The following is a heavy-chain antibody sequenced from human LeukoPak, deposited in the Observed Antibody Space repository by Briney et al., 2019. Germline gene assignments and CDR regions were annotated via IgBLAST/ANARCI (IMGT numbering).Heavy chain of an antibody. CDR1: GFTFSEYG. D-gene: IGHD2-2*01. CDR3: AKLGCSSTRCYINY. CDR2: IWYDGTNK. Sequence: GGSLRLSCAASGFTFSEYGMHWVRQAPGKGLEWVAVIWYDGTNKYYADSVKGRFTISRDNSRNTLFLQMNSLRVEDTAVYYCAKLGCSSTRCYINYWGQGTLVTVSS. J-gene: IGHJ4*02. V-gene: IGHV3-30*02.